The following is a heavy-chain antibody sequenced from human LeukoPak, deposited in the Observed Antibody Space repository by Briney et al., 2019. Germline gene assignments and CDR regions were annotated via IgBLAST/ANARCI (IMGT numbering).Heavy chain of an antibody. D-gene: IGHD2-2*01. J-gene: IGHJ4*02. CDR1: GFTFSSYG. V-gene: IGHV3-33*01. CDR3: ARDPSCSSTSCYEGGLDY. CDR2: IWYDGSNK. Sequence: PGGSLRLSCVASGFTFSSYGMHGVRQAASKELEWVAVIWYDGSNKYYADSVKDRFTISRDNSKHKLYLQMNSLRAEDTAVYYCARDPSCSSTSCYEGGLDYWGQGTLVTVFS.